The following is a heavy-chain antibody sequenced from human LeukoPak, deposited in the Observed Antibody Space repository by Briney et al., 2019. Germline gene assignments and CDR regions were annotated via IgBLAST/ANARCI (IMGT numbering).Heavy chain of an antibody. V-gene: IGHV3-9*01. D-gene: IGHD2-15*01. Sequence: PGGSLRLSCAASGFTFDDYAMHWVRQAPGKGLEWVSGISWNSGSIGYADSVKGRFTISRDNAKNSLYLQMNSLRAEDTAVYYCARVHSGGWGQGTLVTVSS. CDR3: ARVHSGG. J-gene: IGHJ4*02. CDR2: ISWNSGSI. CDR1: GFTFDDYA.